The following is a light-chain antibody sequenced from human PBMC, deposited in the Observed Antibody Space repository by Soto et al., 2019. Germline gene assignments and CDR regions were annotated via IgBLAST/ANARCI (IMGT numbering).Light chain of an antibody. J-gene: IGLJ1*01. CDR3: SSHSATSPYV. CDR1: SNDVGGYNY. V-gene: IGLV2-14*01. CDR2: EVS. Sequence: QSVLTQPASVSGSPGQSITISCTGTSNDVGGYNYVSWYQQQPGKAPKLIIYEVSHRPSGISNRFSGSKSGNTASLTISGLHVEDEADYYCSSHSATSPYVFGTGTKATVL.